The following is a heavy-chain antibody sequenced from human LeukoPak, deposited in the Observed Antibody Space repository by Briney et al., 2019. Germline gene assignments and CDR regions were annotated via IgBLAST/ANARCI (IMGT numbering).Heavy chain of an antibody. CDR3: AREGLVRHAFDI. CDR2: IRYDGSNK. Sequence: GGSRRLSCAASGFTFSSYGMHWVRQAPGKGLEWVAFIRYDGSNKYYADSVKGRFTISRDNSKNTLYLQRNSLRAEDTAVYYCAREGLVRHAFDIWGQGTMVTVSS. J-gene: IGHJ3*02. V-gene: IGHV3-30*02. D-gene: IGHD3/OR15-3a*01. CDR1: GFTFSSYG.